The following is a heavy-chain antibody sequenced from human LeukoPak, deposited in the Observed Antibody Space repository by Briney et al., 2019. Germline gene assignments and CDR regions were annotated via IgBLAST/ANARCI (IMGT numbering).Heavy chain of an antibody. CDR2: ISSSSSYT. CDR1: GFTFSDYY. Sequence: GGSLRLTCAASGFTFSDYYMTWIRQAPGKGLEWVSYISSSSSYTEYADSVKGRFTISRDNAKNSVYLQMNSLRADDTAVYYCAREGGYGSGRGWFDPWGQGTLVTVSS. V-gene: IGHV3-11*05. J-gene: IGHJ5*02. D-gene: IGHD3-10*01. CDR3: AREGGYGSGRGWFDP.